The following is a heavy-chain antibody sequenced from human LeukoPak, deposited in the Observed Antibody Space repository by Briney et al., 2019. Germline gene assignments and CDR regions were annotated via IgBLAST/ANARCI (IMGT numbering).Heavy chain of an antibody. CDR3: AGYSCSSTSCYTGGFDY. V-gene: IGHV3-53*01. CDR1: GFTFSSYS. D-gene: IGHD2-2*02. CDR2: IYSGGST. Sequence: PGGSLRLSCAASGFTFSSYSMNWVRQAPGKGLEWVSVIYSGGSTYYADSVKGRFTISRDNSKNTLYLQMNSLRADDTAVYYCAGYSCSSTSCYTGGFDYWGQGTLVTVSS. J-gene: IGHJ4*02.